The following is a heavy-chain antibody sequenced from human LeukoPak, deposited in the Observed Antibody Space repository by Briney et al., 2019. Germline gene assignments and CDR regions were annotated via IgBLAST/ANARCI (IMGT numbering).Heavy chain of an antibody. D-gene: IGHD6-13*01. J-gene: IGHJ4*02. CDR3: AKELYNTIWYPISEY. CDR2: ISNSGGDT. CDR1: GFIFRDYG. Sequence: GGSLRLSCAASGFIFRDYGMSWVRQAPGKGLEWVSTISNSGGDTYYADSVKGRFTISRDNSKNTLFLQINSLRVEDTAVYYCAKELYNTIWYPISEYWGQGSPVTVSS. V-gene: IGHV3-23*01.